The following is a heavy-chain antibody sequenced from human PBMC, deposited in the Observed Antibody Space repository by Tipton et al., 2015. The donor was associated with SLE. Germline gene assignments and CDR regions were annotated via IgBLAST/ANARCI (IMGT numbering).Heavy chain of an antibody. J-gene: IGHJ6*02. Sequence: SLRLSCAASGFTFSSYSMNWVRQAPGKGLEWVSSISSSSSYIYYADSVKGRFTISRDNAKISLYLQMNSLRAEDTAVYYCARVHCSGGSCYSGDGMDVWGQGTTVTVSS. CDR1: GFTFSSYS. CDR2: ISSSSSYI. D-gene: IGHD2-15*01. CDR3: ARVHCSGGSCYSGDGMDV. V-gene: IGHV3-21*01.